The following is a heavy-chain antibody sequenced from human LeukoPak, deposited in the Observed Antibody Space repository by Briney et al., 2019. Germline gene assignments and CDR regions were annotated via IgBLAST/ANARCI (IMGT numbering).Heavy chain of an antibody. J-gene: IGHJ3*02. Sequence: PGGSLRLSCAASGFTFSSYAMSWVRQAPGKGLEWVSAISGSGGSTYYADSVKGRFTISRDNSKNTLYLQMNSLRAEDTAVYYCAKGGYCSSTSCYTYDAFDIWGQGTMVTVSS. V-gene: IGHV3-23*01. D-gene: IGHD2-2*02. CDR2: ISGSGGST. CDR3: AKGGYCSSTSCYTYDAFDI. CDR1: GFTFSSYA.